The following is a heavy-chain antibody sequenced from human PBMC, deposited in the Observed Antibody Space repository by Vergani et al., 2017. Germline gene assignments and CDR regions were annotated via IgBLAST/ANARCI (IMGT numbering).Heavy chain of an antibody. V-gene: IGHV3-23*01. J-gene: IGHJ5*02. CDR1: GFTFSNSA. D-gene: IGHD2/OR15-2a*01. Sequence: EVHLLESGGGLVQSGGSLRLSCAASGFTFSNSAVSWVRRAPGRGLAWVSSISGPGLSTYYADSVKGRFSISRDNSKNKVFLQMHSLRAEDTAIYYCVKEKIDLGSYFFDPWGHGILVTVSS. CDR2: ISGPGLST. CDR3: VKEKIDLGSYFFDP.